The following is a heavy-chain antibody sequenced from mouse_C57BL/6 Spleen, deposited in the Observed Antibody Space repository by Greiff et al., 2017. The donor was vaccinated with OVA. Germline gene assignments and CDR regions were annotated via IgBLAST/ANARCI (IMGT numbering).Heavy chain of an antibody. J-gene: IGHJ2*01. Sequence: LQQSGASVKISCKASGYAFSSYWMNWVKQRPGKGLEWIGQIYPGDGDTNYNGKFKGKATLTADKSSSTAYMQLSSLTSEDSAVYFCARYEANFYYFDYWGQGTTLTVSS. CDR1: GYAFSSYW. V-gene: IGHV1-80*01. CDR2: IYPGDGDT. D-gene: IGHD2-3*01. CDR3: ARYEANFYYFDY.